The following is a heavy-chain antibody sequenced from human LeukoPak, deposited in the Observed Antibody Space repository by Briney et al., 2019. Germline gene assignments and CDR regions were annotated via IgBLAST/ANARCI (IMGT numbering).Heavy chain of an antibody. V-gene: IGHV4-34*01. J-gene: IGHJ5*02. CDR1: GGSFSGYY. CDR3: ARQRAAAGTAGNWFDP. Sequence: SETLSLTCAVYGGSFSGYYWSWIRQPPAKGLEWIGEINHSGSTNYNPSLKSRVTISVDTSKNQFSLKLSSVTAADTAVYYCARQRAAAGTAGNWFDPWGQGTLVTVSS. CDR2: INHSGST. D-gene: IGHD6-13*01.